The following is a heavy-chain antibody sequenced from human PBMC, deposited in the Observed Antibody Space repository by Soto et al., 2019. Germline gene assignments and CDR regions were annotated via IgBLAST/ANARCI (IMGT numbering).Heavy chain of an antibody. J-gene: IGHJ6*02. V-gene: IGHV3-30-3*01. D-gene: IGHD2-2*01. CDR1: GFTFSSYA. Sequence: GGSLRLSWAASGFTFSSYAMHWVRQAPGKGLEWVAVISYDGSNKYYADSVKGRFTISRDNSKNTLYLQMNSLRAEDTAVYYCAKDQGVLVPAEPDGYYYGMAVWGQGTTVTVSS. CDR2: ISYDGSNK. CDR3: AKDQGVLVPAEPDGYYYGMAV.